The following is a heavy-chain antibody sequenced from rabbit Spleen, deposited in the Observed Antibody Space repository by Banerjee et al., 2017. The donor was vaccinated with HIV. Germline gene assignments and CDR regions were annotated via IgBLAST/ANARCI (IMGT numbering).Heavy chain of an antibody. D-gene: IGHD1-1*01. CDR1: GFSFNTNYY. CDR3: ARDLPDIIGWNFGW. Sequence: QSLEESGGDLVKPGASLTLTCTASGFSFNTNYYMCWVRQAPGKGLEWIACIYTGGSGSTAYASWAKGRFTVSKTSSTTVTLQLNSLTAADTATYFCARDLPDIIGWNFGWWGQGTLVTVS. CDR2: IYTGGSGST. V-gene: IGHV1S40*01. J-gene: IGHJ4*01.